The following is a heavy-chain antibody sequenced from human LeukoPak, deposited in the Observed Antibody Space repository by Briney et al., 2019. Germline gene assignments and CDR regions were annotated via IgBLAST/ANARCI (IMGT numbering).Heavy chain of an antibody. CDR1: GFTFSSYA. V-gene: IGHV3-7*01. CDR3: ARGLRSN. CDR2: IKQDGSEK. J-gene: IGHJ4*02. Sequence: GGSLRLSCAASGFTFSSYAMHWVRQAPGKGLEWVANIKQDGSEKYYVDSVKGRFTISRDNAKNSLYLQMNSLRAEDTAVYYCARGLRSNWGQGTLVTVSS. D-gene: IGHD4-17*01.